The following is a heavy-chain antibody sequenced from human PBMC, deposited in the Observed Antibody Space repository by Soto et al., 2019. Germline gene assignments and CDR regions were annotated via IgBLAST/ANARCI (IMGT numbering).Heavy chain of an antibody. CDR2: IFSNDEK. CDR3: ARIRRIYDSSGYYSLYFDY. CDR1: GFSLSNARMG. V-gene: IGHV2-26*01. J-gene: IGHJ4*02. Sequence: QVTLKESGPVLVKPTETLTLTCTVSGFSLSNARMGVSWIRQPPGKALEWLAHIFSNDEKSYSTCLKRRLTGSKDTSKSQVVLTMTHMDPVDTATYYCARIRRIYDSSGYYSLYFDYWGQGTLVTVSS. D-gene: IGHD3-22*01.